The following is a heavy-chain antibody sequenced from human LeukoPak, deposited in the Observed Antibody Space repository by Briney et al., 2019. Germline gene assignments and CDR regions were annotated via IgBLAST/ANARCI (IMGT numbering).Heavy chain of an antibody. CDR2: ISGSGGST. Sequence: PGGSLRLSCAASGFTCSSYATSWVRQAPGKGLEWVSAISGSGGSTYYADSVKGRFTISRDNSKNTLYLQMSSLRAEDTALYYCVSDQREAAGTSYWGQGTLVTVSS. CDR3: VSDQREAAGTSY. D-gene: IGHD6-13*01. J-gene: IGHJ4*02. CDR1: GFTCSSYA. V-gene: IGHV3-23*01.